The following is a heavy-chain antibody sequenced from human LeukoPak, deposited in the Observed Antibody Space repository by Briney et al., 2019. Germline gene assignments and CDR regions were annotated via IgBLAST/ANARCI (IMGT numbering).Heavy chain of an antibody. D-gene: IGHD3-16*01. J-gene: IGHJ6*03. V-gene: IGHV4-39*07. Sequence: SETLSLTCTVSGGSISSSSYYWGWIRQPPGKGLEWIGSIYYSGSTYYNPSLKSRVTISVGTSKNQFSLKLSSVTAADTAVYYCASVSWGYYYMDVWGKGTTVTVSS. CDR1: GGSISSSSYY. CDR2: IYYSGST. CDR3: ASVSWGYYYMDV.